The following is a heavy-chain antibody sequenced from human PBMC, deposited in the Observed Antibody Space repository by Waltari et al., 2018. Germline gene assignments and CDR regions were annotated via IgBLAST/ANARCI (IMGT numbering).Heavy chain of an antibody. J-gene: IGHJ4*02. V-gene: IGHV1-2*02. Sequence: QVQLGQSGAEVKEPRASVQVSCKASGDTLPGYYFHWVRQAPGQGLEWMRWIKRNDGGTDVAQRFQGTVTVTRDTSISTAYMELSRLRADDTAVYYCARDRTVRYYFDCWGQGTLVTVSS. D-gene: IGHD4-17*01. CDR2: IKRNDGGT. CDR1: GDTLPGYY. CDR3: ARDRTVRYYFDC.